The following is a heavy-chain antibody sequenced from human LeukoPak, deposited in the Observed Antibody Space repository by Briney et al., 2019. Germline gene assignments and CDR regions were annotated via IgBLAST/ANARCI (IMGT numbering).Heavy chain of an antibody. V-gene: IGHV3-53*01. CDR1: GGSISNYY. D-gene: IGHD1-26*01. Sequence: PSETLSLTCTVSGGSISNYYWSWVRQAPGKGPEWVSVIYGGDTTYYADSVKGRFTISRDVSKNTLYLQMNSLRAEDTAVYYCARGHRDSGSYTRGYFDYWGQGTLVTVSS. CDR3: ARGHRDSGSYTRGYFDY. J-gene: IGHJ4*02. CDR2: IYGGDTT.